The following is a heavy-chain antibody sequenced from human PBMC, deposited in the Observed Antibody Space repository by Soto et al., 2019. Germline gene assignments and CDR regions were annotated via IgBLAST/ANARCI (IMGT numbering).Heavy chain of an antibody. CDR1: AFTFSSYA. J-gene: IGHJ4*02. Sequence: GGSLRLSCAASAFTFSSYALRCVRQAPWRGLEWFSTISVSDGTGYYADSVRGRFTISRDSSKNTLYLQKNNLGVEDTALYYCAKLARTVTSEPKVYSGQGSLVNVCS. CDR2: ISVSDGTG. D-gene: IGHD4-17*01. V-gene: IGHV3-23*01. CDR3: AKLARTVTSEPKVY.